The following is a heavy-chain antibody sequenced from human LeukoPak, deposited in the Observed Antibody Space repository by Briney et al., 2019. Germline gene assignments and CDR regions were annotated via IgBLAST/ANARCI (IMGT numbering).Heavy chain of an antibody. D-gene: IGHD6-13*01. J-gene: IGHJ3*02. Sequence: GESLKISCTGSGYTFRYYWIGWVRQMPGKGLEWMGIIYPGDSDTRYSPSFQGQVTISADKSISTAYLQWSSLKASDTAMYYCANSIAAAAWDAFDIWGQGTMVTVSS. V-gene: IGHV5-51*01. CDR3: ANSIAAAAWDAFDI. CDR1: GYTFRYYW. CDR2: IYPGDSDT.